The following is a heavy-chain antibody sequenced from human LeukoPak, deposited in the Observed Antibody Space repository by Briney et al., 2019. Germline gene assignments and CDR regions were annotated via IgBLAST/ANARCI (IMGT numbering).Heavy chain of an antibody. V-gene: IGHV3-23*01. D-gene: IGHD2-2*01. J-gene: IGHJ4*02. CDR2: ISGSGGST. CDR1: GFTFSSYA. CDR3: ARDRCSSTSCSPTRAYYFDY. Sequence: PGGSLRLSCAASGFTFSSYAMSWVRQAPGKGLEWVSAISGSGGSTYYADSVKGRFTISRDNSKNTLHLQMNSLRAEDTAVYYCARDRCSSTSCSPTRAYYFDYWGQGTLVTVSS.